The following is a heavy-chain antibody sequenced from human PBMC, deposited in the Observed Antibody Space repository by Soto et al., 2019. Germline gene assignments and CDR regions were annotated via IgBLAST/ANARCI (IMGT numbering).Heavy chain of an antibody. Sequence: PSETLSLTCAVYGGSFSDYYWSWIRQPPGKGLEWIGEINHSGGTNYNPSLKSRVTISVDTSKNQFSLKLTSVTAADTAVYYCANQASGYTSSWSDWGQGTPVTVSS. CDR2: INHSGGT. J-gene: IGHJ4*02. CDR3: ANQASGYTSSWSD. D-gene: IGHD6-13*01. CDR1: GGSFSDYY. V-gene: IGHV4-34*01.